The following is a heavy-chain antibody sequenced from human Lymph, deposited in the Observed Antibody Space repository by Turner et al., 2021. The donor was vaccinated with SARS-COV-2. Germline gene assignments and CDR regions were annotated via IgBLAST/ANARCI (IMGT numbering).Heavy chain of an antibody. CDR3: ARREWGGSLGHIDY. J-gene: IGHJ4*02. D-gene: IGHD3-3*01. Sequence: EVPLVQSGAEVKKPGEYLKIYCRPSGYSFTTYWIGWVRQMPGKGLEWMGIIYPGDSDTRYSPSFQGQVTISADKSISTAYLQWSSLKASDTAMYYCARREWGGSLGHIDYWGQGTLVTVSS. CDR2: IYPGDSDT. CDR1: GYSFTTYW. V-gene: IGHV5-51*01.